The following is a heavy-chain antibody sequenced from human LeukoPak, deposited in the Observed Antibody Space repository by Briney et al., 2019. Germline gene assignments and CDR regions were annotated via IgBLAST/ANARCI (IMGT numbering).Heavy chain of an antibody. CDR2: IKQDGSEK. J-gene: IGHJ6*04. CDR1: GFTFSSYW. Sequence: GGSLRLSCAASGFTFSSYWMSWVRQAPGKGLEWVANIKQDGSEKYYVDSVKGRFTISRDNAKNSLYLQMNSLRAEDTAVYYCARDNLAGRGYYYGMDVWGKGPTVTVSS. V-gene: IGHV3-7*01. CDR3: ARDNLAGRGYYYGMDV.